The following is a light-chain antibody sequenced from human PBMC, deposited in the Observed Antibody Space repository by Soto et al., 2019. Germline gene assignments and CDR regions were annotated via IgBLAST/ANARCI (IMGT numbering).Light chain of an antibody. V-gene: IGKV3-20*01. CDR1: QSVSSGY. CDR2: DAA. Sequence: EIVLTQSPGTLSLSPGERATLSCRASQSVSSGYLAWYQQKPGQAPRLLIHDAADRAIGIPDRFSGSGSGTEFTLTISRLEPEDFAMYYCQQYGRSPYTFGQGTKLEIK. CDR3: QQYGRSPYT. J-gene: IGKJ2*01.